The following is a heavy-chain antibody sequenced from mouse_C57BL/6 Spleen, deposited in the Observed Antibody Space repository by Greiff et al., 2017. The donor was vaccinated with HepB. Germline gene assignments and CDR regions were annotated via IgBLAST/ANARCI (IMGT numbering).Heavy chain of an antibody. Sequence: VQLQQSGPELVKPGASVKISCKASGYTFTDYYMNWVKQSHGKSLEWIGDINPNNGGTSYNQKFKGKATLTVDKSSSTAYMELRSLTSEDSAVYYCARWGDGYYRWYFDVWGTGTTVTVSS. D-gene: IGHD2-3*01. V-gene: IGHV1-26*01. CDR1: GYTFTDYY. CDR2: INPNNGGT. CDR3: ARWGDGYYRWYFDV. J-gene: IGHJ1*03.